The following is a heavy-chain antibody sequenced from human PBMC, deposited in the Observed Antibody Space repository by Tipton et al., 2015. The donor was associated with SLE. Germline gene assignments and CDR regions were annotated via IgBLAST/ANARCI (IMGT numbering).Heavy chain of an antibody. CDR3: ARSPPPGGTNPSYFDY. CDR1: GGYFSGYY. J-gene: IGHJ4*02. Sequence: TLSLTCTVYGGYFSGYYWSWIRQPPGKGLEWIGEINHRGSTNYNPSLKSRVTISVDTSKNQFSLKLSSVTAADTAVYYCARSPPPGGTNPSYFDYWGQGTLVTVSS. V-gene: IGHV4-34*01. D-gene: IGHD1-14*01. CDR2: INHRGST.